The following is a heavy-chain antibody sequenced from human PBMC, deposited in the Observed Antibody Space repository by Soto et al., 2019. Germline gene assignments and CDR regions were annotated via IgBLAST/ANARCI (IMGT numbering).Heavy chain of an antibody. CDR1: GGTFSSYA. V-gene: IGHV1-69*13. J-gene: IGHJ4*02. CDR3: AGKRLEPTRYYFDY. CDR2: IIPIFGTA. Sequence: ASVKVSCKASGGTFSSYAISWVRQAPGQGLEWMGGIIPIFGTANYAQKFQGRVTITADESTSTAYMELSSLRSEDTAVYYCAGKRLEPTRYYFDYWGQGTLVTVSS. D-gene: IGHD1-1*01.